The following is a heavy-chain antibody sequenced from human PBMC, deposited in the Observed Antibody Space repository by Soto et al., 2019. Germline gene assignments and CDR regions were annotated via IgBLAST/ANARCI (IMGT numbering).Heavy chain of an antibody. CDR2: ISSSSRTI. J-gene: IGHJ2*01. Sequence: EVQLVESGGGLVQPGGSLRLSCAASGFTFSSYSMNWVRQAPGKGLEWVSYISSSSRTIYYADSVKGRLTISRDNXXNSLYLQMNSLRAEDTAVYYCARVRGSSFDWYFDLWGRGTLVTVSS. CDR1: GFTFSSYS. V-gene: IGHV3-48*01. D-gene: IGHD6-13*01. CDR3: ARVRGSSFDWYFDL.